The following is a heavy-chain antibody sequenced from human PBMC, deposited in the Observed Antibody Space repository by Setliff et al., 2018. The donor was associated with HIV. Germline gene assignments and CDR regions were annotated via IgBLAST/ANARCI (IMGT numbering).Heavy chain of an antibody. Sequence: SGPTLVNPTQTLTLTRTLSGLSLSTDGAGVAWIRQPPGKALEWLALIYWNDDERYSPSLKSRLTITKDTSKNQVVIIMTNIDPVDSATYYCARIDYYYNYMDVWGKGTTVTVSS. CDR2: IYWNDDE. CDR1: GLSLSTDGAG. CDR3: ARIDYYYNYMDV. V-gene: IGHV2-5*01. J-gene: IGHJ6*03.